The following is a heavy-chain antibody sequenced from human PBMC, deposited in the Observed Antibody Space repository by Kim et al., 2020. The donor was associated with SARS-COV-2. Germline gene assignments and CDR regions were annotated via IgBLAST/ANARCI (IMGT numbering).Heavy chain of an antibody. J-gene: IGHJ4*02. CDR3: ARMDGYNYPFDY. Sequence: RYSPSFQGQVTHSADKSISTAYLQWSSLKASDTAMYYCARMDGYNYPFDYWGQGTLVTVSS. D-gene: IGHD5-12*01. V-gene: IGHV5-51*01.